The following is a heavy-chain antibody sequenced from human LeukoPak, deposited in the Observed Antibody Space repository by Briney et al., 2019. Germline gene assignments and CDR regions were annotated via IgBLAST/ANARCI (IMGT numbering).Heavy chain of an antibody. CDR1: GFTSSSYW. Sequence: GGSLRLSCAASGFTSSSYWMHWVRQAPGKGLVWVSRINGDGSTISYADSVKGRFTISRDNAKNTLYLQMNSLRAEDTAVYYCASSIATAGSAAFDMWGQGTMVTVSS. J-gene: IGHJ3*02. D-gene: IGHD6-13*01. CDR2: INGDGSTI. CDR3: ASSIATAGSAAFDM. V-gene: IGHV3-74*01.